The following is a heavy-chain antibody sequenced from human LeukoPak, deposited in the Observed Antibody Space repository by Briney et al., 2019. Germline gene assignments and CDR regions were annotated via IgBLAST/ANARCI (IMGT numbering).Heavy chain of an antibody. CDR2: IGTSSGNT. D-gene: IGHD3-10*01. CDR1: GFSFSHYS. J-gene: IGHJ4*02. CDR3: TRDPGRVRGVLGFDY. V-gene: IGHV3-21*01. Sequence: GGSLRLSCAASGFSFSHYSMNWVRQAPGKGLEWVSSIGTSSGNTNYRDSVKGRFTISRDNMKNSVHLQMNSLRAEDTAVYYCTRDPGRVRGVLGFDYWGQGTLVTVSS.